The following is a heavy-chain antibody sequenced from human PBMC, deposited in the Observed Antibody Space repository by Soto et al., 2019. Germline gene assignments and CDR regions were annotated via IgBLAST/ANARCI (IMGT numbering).Heavy chain of an antibody. J-gene: IGHJ5*02. D-gene: IGHD3-3*01. CDR3: ARGSVAVLES. CDR1: GFTFQSFW. V-gene: IGHV3-74*01. Sequence: DVQLVESGGGLVQPGGSLRLSCAASGFTFQSFWVHWVRQVPGKGLVWVARINSDGSSITYAYFVKGRFTISRDNSKNTLSLLMNSLRGEDTAVYYCARGSVAVLESWGQGTLVTVSS. CDR2: INSDGSSI.